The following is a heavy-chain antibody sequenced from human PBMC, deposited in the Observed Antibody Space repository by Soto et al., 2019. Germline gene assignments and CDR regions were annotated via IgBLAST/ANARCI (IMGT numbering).Heavy chain of an antibody. Sequence: PSETLSLTCTVSGGSIRNYYWSWIRQPPGKGLEWIGFIYYSGNTNYNPSLKSRVTISVDTSKNQFSLKMTSVTAADTAVYYCAVTTETEYFHYWGQGTLVTVSS. CDR1: GGSIRNYY. D-gene: IGHD1-1*01. J-gene: IGHJ1*01. V-gene: IGHV4-59*01. CDR2: IYYSGNT. CDR3: AVTTETEYFHY.